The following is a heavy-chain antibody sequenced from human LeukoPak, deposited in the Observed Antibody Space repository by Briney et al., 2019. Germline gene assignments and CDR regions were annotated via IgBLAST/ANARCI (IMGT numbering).Heavy chain of an antibody. CDR1: GFTFDDYT. CDR2: ISWDGGST. J-gene: IGHJ4*02. V-gene: IGHV3-43*01. Sequence: GGSLRLSCAASGFTFDDYTMHWVRQAPGKGLEWVSLISWDGGSTYYADSVKGRFTISRDNAKNSLYLQMNSLRAEDTAVYYCARDRTPYSDFDYWGQGTLVTVSS. D-gene: IGHD1-26*01. CDR3: ARDRTPYSDFDY.